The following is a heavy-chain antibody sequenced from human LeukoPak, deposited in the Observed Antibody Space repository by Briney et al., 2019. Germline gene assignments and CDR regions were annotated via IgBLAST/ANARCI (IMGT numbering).Heavy chain of an antibody. CDR3: ARDHGGDCYLDY. V-gene: IGHV1-2*02. J-gene: IGHJ4*02. CDR2: INPNTGAT. CDR1: GYTFTDYQ. Sequence: SVKVSCKASGYTFTDYQIHWVRQAPGQGLEWMGWINPNTGATNYAQEFQGRVTMTRDTSIGTAYMELSSLRSEDTAVYYCARDHGGDCYLDYWGQGTLVTVSS. D-gene: IGHD2-21*02.